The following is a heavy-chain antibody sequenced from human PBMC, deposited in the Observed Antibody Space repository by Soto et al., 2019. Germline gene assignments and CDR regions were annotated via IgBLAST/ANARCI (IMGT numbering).Heavy chain of an antibody. CDR2: IIPIFGTA. V-gene: IGHV1-69*06. CDR3: ARVRGDSSGYYYYYYGMDV. D-gene: IGHD3-22*01. J-gene: IGHJ6*02. CDR1: GGTFSSYA. Sequence: SVKVSCKASGGTFSSYAISWVRQAPGQGLEWMGGIIPIFGTANYAQKFQGRVTITADKSTSTAYMELSSLRSEDTAVYYCARVRGDSSGYYYYYYGMDVWGQGTTVTVSS.